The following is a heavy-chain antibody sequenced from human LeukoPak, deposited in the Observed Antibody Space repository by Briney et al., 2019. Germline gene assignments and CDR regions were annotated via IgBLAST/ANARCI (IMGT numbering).Heavy chain of an antibody. Sequence: ASVKVSCKASGYTFTSYGISWVRQAPGQGLEWMGWISAYNGNTNYAQKLQGRVTMTTDTSTSTAYMELRSLRSDDTAVYHCARGGYCSSTSCYSCDYWGQGTLVTVSS. CDR3: ARGGYCSSTSCYSCDY. D-gene: IGHD2-2*01. CDR2: ISAYNGNT. J-gene: IGHJ4*02. V-gene: IGHV1-18*01. CDR1: GYTFTSYG.